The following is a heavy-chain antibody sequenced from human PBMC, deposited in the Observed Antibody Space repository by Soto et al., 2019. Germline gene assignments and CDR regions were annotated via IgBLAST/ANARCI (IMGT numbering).Heavy chain of an antibody. CDR3: ASRSYGKRALDY. CDR2: INHSGST. D-gene: IGHD5-18*01. J-gene: IGHJ4*02. Sequence: SETLSLTCAVYGGSFSGYYWSWISQPPGKGLEWIGEINHSGSTNYNPSLKSRVTISVDTSKNQSSLKLSSVTAADTAVYYCASRSYGKRALDYWGQGTLVTSPQ. CDR1: GGSFSGYY. V-gene: IGHV4-34*01.